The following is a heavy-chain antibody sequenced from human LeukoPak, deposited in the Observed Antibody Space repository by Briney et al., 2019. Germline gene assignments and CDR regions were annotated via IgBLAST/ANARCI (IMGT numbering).Heavy chain of an antibody. CDR3: ARGFDWLEYYFDY. CDR1: GYPFTGY. D-gene: IGHD3-9*01. Sequence: VKVSCKASGYPFTGYMHWVRQAPGQGLEWMGWINPNSGGTDYARKFQGRVTMTSDTSISTAYMELNRLRSDDMAVYYCARGFDWLEYYFDYWGQGTLVTVSS. CDR2: INPNSGGT. J-gene: IGHJ4*02. V-gene: IGHV1-2*02.